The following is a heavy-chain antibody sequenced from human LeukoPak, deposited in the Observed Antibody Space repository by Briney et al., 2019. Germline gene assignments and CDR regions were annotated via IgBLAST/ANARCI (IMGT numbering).Heavy chain of an antibody. J-gene: IGHJ5*02. V-gene: IGHV1-18*01. D-gene: IGHD2-2*01. CDR2: ISGLNGNT. Sequence: ASVKVSCKASGYSFTNYGINGVRQAPGQGLEWMGWISGLNGNTNYAQKVQGRVTMTTDTSTSTAYMELRSLRSDDTAVYYCARAGIVLIPADNWLDPWGQGTLVTVSS. CDR3: ARAGIVLIPADNWLDP. CDR1: GYSFTNYG.